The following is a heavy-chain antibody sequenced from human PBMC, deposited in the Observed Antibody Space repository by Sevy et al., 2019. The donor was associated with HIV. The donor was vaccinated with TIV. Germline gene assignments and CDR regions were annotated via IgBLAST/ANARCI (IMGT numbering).Heavy chain of an antibody. Sequence: GSLRLSCAVYGESFSNYYWSWIRLSPGKGLESIGQIDHSGRSDYNPSLKSRVTMSVDTSKNQFSLKLTSVTAADTAVYYCARGPKPLRSDYGDYRGVGYYFDSWGQGTLVTVSS. D-gene: IGHD4-17*01. CDR1: GESFSNYY. CDR2: IDHSGRS. V-gene: IGHV4-34*01. J-gene: IGHJ4*02. CDR3: ARGPKPLRSDYGDYRGVGYYFDS.